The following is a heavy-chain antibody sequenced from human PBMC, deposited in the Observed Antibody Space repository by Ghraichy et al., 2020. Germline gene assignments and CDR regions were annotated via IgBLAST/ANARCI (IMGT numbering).Heavy chain of an antibody. D-gene: IGHD1-1*01. Sequence: SVKVSCKASGGTFSSYAISWVRQAPGQGLEWMGGIIPIFGTANYAQKFQGRVTITADESTSTAYMELSSLRSEDTAVYYCARDGSTERPFDYWGQGTLVTVSS. CDR3: ARDGSTERPFDY. CDR2: IIPIFGTA. J-gene: IGHJ4*02. CDR1: GGTFSSYA. V-gene: IGHV1-69*13.